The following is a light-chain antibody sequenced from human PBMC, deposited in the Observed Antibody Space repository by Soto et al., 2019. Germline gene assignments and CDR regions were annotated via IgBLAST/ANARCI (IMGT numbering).Light chain of an antibody. CDR2: DDS. V-gene: IGLV3-21*02. J-gene: IGLJ2*01. CDR3: QVWDSSSDHVI. Sequence: SYELTQPPSVSVAPGQTASITCGGNVIGSISVHWYQQKPGQAPVLVVYDDSDRPSGIPERFSGSNSRNTATLTISRGEAGDEADYYCQVWDSSSDHVIFGGGTKLTVL. CDR1: VIGSIS.